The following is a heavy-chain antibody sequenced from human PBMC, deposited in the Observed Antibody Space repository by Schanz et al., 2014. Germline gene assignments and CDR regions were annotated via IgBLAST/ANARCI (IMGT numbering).Heavy chain of an antibody. CDR2: IGHSGNT. D-gene: IGHD6-13*01. V-gene: IGHV4-34*01. J-gene: IGHJ4*02. CDR1: GGSLSGYF. CDR3: ARGQQQLGSFDY. Sequence: QVQLQQWGAGLLKPSETLSLTCAVYGGSLSGYFWSWIRQPPGKGLEWIGDIGHSGNTKYNPPRNSRVTMSVETSKNQFSLSLSSVAAADTAVYYCARGQQQLGSFDYWGPGTLVSVSS.